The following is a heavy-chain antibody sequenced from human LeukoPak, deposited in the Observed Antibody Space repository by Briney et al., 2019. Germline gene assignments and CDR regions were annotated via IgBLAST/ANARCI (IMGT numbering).Heavy chain of an antibody. CDR1: GFTVSSNY. V-gene: IGHV3-74*01. CDR2: INGDGSST. D-gene: IGHD4-11*01. J-gene: IGHJ1*01. CDR3: ARDARYSFQL. Sequence: GGSLRLSCAASGFTVSSNYMSWVRQAPGKGLVWVSRINGDGSSTSYADSVKGRFTISRDNAKNTVYLQMNSLRAEDTAVYYCARDARYSFQLWGQGTLVTVSS.